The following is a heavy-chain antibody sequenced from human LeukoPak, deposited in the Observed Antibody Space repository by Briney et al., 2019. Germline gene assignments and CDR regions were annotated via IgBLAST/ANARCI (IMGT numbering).Heavy chain of an antibody. CDR1: GGSISSYY. CDR2: IYYSGST. CDR3: SRERYDSSGYYLDY. Sequence: SETLSLTCTVSGGSISSYYWSWIRQPPGKGLEWIGYIYYSGSTNYNPSLKSRVTMSVDTSKNQFSLKLSSVTAADTAVYYCSRERYDSSGYYLDYWGQGTLVTVSS. V-gene: IGHV4-59*12. D-gene: IGHD3-22*01. J-gene: IGHJ4*02.